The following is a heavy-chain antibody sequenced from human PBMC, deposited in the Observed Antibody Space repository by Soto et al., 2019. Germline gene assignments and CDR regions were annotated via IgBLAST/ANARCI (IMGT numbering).Heavy chain of an antibody. V-gene: IGHV4-39*01. CDR1: GDSTSSSYYY. D-gene: IGHD3-22*01. J-gene: IGHJ5*02. CDR3: ARPYYYDSSGYYGDL. CDR2: FYYSGST. Sequence: SETLSLTCNVSGDSTSSSYYYSGWIRQPSGKGLEWIGNFYYSGSTHYNPSLKSRVTISVDTSKNQFSLKLNSVTAADTVVYYCARPYYYDSSGYYGDLWGQGTLVTVSS.